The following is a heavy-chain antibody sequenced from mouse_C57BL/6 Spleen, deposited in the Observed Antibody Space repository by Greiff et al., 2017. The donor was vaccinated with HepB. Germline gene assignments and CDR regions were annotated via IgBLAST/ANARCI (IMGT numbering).Heavy chain of an antibody. Sequence: EVKLMESGPELVKPGASVKISCKASGYSFTDYNMNWVKQSNGKSLEWIGVINPNYGTTSYNQKFKGKATLTVDQSSSTAYMQLNSLTSEDSAVYYCAREYADYYGGRDYYAMDYWGQGTSVTVSS. V-gene: IGHV1-39*01. CDR2: INPNYGTT. CDR1: GYSFTDYN. D-gene: IGHD1-1*01. CDR3: AREYADYYGGRDYYAMDY. J-gene: IGHJ4*01.